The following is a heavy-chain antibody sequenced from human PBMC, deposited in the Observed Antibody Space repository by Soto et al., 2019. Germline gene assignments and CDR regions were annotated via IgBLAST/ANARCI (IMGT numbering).Heavy chain of an antibody. D-gene: IGHD2-21*01. J-gene: IGHJ5*02. CDR2: IMYDGNTE. Sequence: PGGSLMLSFAASRFVFGSYDMHWVRQAPGKGLEWVAVIMYDGNTEYYADSVKGRFTLSRDNSKNILYVQMNSLRAEDTAVYYCTRPTCDGGNCYFAHWGQGTLVTVSS. CDR1: RFVFGSYD. V-gene: IGHV3-30-3*01. CDR3: TRPTCDGGNCYFAH.